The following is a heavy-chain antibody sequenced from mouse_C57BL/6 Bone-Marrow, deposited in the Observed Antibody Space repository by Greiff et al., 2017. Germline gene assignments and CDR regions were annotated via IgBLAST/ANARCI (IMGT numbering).Heavy chain of an antibody. V-gene: IGHV1-50*01. CDR1: GYTFTSYW. Sequence: VQLQQPGAELVKPGASVKLSCKASGYTFTSYWMQWVKQRPGQGLEWIGEIDPSDSSTNYNQKFKGKATLTVDTSSSTAYMQLSSLTSEDSAVYDCAREGYWGQGTTLTVSS. J-gene: IGHJ2*01. CDR2: IDPSDSST. CDR3: AREGY.